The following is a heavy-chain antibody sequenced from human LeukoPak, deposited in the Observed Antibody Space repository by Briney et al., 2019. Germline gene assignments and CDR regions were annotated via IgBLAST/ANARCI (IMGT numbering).Heavy chain of an antibody. V-gene: IGHV3-72*01. J-gene: IGHJ4*02. CDR3: TRIVYYGSPGYYPDH. CDR1: GFTLSDHH. D-gene: IGHD3-9*01. Sequence: PGGSLTLSCAASGFTLSDHHMDWVRQAPGKGLEWIGRSRNKGRGYSTVFAASVNGRFTISRDEPTNSLFLQMDSLKTEDTAVYYCTRIVYYGSPGYYPDHWGQGTLVTVSS. CDR2: SRNKGRGYST.